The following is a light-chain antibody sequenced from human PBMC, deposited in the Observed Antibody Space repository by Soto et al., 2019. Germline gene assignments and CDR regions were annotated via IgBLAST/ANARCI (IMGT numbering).Light chain of an antibody. J-gene: IGKJ2*01. CDR1: QSVSSK. Sequence: EIVMTQSPATLSVSPGERATLSCRASQSVSSKLAWFQQKPGQAPRLLIHGASTRAPGIPARLSGSGSGTEFTLTISSLQSEDSAVYYCQQYNDWPYTFGQGTKLEIK. CDR2: GAS. V-gene: IGKV3-15*01. CDR3: QQYNDWPYT.